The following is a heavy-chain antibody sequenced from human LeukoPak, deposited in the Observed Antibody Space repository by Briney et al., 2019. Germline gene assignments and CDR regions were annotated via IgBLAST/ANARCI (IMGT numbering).Heavy chain of an antibody. CDR1: GFTFDDYA. V-gene: IGHV3-9*01. CDR2: ISWNSGSI. Sequence: PGRSLRLSCAASGFTFDDYAMHWVRQAPGKGLEWVSGISWNSGSIVYADSVKGRFTISRDNAKNSLYLQMNSLRAEDTALYYCAKSNFSSDGYFDYWGQGTLVTVSS. J-gene: IGHJ4*02. CDR3: AKSNFSSDGYFDY. D-gene: IGHD3-3*01.